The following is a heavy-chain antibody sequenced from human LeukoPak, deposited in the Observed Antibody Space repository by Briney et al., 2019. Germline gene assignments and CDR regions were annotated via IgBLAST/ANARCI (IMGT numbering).Heavy chain of an antibody. J-gene: IGHJ4*02. V-gene: IGHV3-48*01. CDR2: ISASSSGI. Sequence: GGSLRLSCAVSGFTLSPYGMNWVRQAPGKGLEWISHISASSSGIFYADSVKGRFITSRDNTRSSLYLQMNSLRAEDTAVYYCVRDPSSVRLPFGSWGQETLVTVSS. D-gene: IGHD6-6*01. CDR1: GFTLSPYG. CDR3: VRDPSSVRLPFGS.